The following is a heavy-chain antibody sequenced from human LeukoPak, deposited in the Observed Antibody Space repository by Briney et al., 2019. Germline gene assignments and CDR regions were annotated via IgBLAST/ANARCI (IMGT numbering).Heavy chain of an antibody. CDR3: ARRVRSGVYYYYYYMDV. D-gene: IGHD3-10*01. Sequence: SETLSLTCTVSGGSISSYYWSWIRQPPGKGLEWIGEINHSGSTNYNPSLKSRVTISVDTSKNQFSLKLSSVTAADTAVYYCARRVRSGVYYYYYYMDVWGKGTTVTVSS. V-gene: IGHV4-34*01. J-gene: IGHJ6*03. CDR1: GGSISSYY. CDR2: INHSGST.